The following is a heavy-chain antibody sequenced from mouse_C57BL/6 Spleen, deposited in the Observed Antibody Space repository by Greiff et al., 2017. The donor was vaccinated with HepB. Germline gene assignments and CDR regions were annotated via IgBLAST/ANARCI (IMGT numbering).Heavy chain of an antibody. CDR3: ARGYYGSSLYFDY. J-gene: IGHJ2*01. CDR1: GYTFTDYN. V-gene: IGHV1-22*01. CDR2: INPNNGGT. Sequence: EVKLMESGPELVKPGASVKMSCKASGYTFTDYNMHWVKQSHGKSLEWIGYINPNNGGTSYNQKFKGKATLTVNKSSSTAYMELRSLTSEDSAVYYCARGYYGSSLYFDYWGQGTTLTVSS. D-gene: IGHD1-1*01.